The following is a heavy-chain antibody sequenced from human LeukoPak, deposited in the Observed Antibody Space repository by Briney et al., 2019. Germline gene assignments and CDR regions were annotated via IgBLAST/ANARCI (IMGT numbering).Heavy chain of an antibody. J-gene: IGHJ4*02. Sequence: GGSLRLSCAASGFTFSSYTMNWVRQAPGKGLEWVSYISSSSSTIYYADSVKGRFTISRDNSKNTLYVQVNSLGTEDTAAYYCAKGSYYDSSGSFYFDYWGQGTLVTVSS. V-gene: IGHV3-48*01. CDR2: ISSSSSTI. D-gene: IGHD3-22*01. CDR1: GFTFSSYT. CDR3: AKGSYYDSSGSFYFDY.